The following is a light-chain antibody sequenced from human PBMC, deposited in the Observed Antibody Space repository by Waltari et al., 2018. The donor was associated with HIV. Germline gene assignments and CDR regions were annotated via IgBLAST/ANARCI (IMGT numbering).Light chain of an antibody. CDR3: SSYTTSNTFV. J-gene: IGLJ1*01. V-gene: IGLV2-14*03. CDR1: SSDVGGYDY. CDR2: DFS. Sequence: QSALTQPASVSGSPGQSITISCTGTSSDVGGYDYVSWYQQYPGKAPKLMIYDFSKRPSGVSNLFAGAKSGNTASLTVSGLQAEDEADYYCSSYTTSNTFVFGTGTKVTVL.